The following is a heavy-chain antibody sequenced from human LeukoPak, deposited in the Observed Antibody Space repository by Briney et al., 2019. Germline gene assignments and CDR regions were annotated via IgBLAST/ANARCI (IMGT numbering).Heavy chain of an antibody. V-gene: IGHV4-30-4*01. CDR3: ARAHPADVVTPASWFDP. J-gene: IGHJ5*02. Sequence: SQTLSLTCTVSGGSISSGDYYWSWIRQPPGKGLEWIGYIYYSGSTYYNPSLKSRVTISVDTSKNQFSLKLSSVTAADTAVYYCARAHPADVVTPASWFDPWGQGTLVTVSS. CDR2: IYYSGST. CDR1: GGSISSGDYY. D-gene: IGHD4-23*01.